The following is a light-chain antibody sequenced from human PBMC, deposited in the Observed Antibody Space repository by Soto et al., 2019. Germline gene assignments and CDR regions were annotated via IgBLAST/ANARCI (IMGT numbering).Light chain of an antibody. CDR3: HSYDNSLSGVI. CDR2: AND. J-gene: IGLJ2*01. V-gene: IGLV1-40*01. CDR1: SSNIGAGYD. Sequence: QAVVTQPPSVSGAPRQRVTISCTGSSSNIGAGYDVHWYQQLPGAAPKLLIYANDNRPSGVPDRFSGSKSGTSASLAITGLQAEDEADYYCHSYDNSLSGVIFGGGTKLTVL.